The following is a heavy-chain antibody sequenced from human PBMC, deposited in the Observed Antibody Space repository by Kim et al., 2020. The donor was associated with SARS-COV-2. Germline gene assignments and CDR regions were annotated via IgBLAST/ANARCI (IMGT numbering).Heavy chain of an antibody. J-gene: IGHJ4*02. CDR2: T. Sequence: TTYADSVKGRFTVSRDNAKNTLYLQMNRLRAEDTAVYYCARDTALWGQGTLVTVSS. CDR3: ARDTAL. V-gene: IGHV3-74*01. D-gene: IGHD5-18*01.